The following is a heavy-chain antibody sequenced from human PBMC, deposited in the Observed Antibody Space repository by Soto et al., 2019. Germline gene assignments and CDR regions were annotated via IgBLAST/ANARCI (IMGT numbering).Heavy chain of an antibody. Sequence: QVQLVESGRGVVQPGRSLRLSCAASGFSFSNYGMHWVRQAPGKGLEWVAAIWYDGVKKHHADSVKGRFTISRDNSKNTLYLQMNSLRAEDTAVYYCARDRNIVVVPAAIADYWGQGTLVTVSS. CDR2: IWYDGVKK. D-gene: IGHD2-2*01. J-gene: IGHJ4*02. CDR3: ARDRNIVVVPAAIADY. V-gene: IGHV3-33*01. CDR1: GFSFSNYG.